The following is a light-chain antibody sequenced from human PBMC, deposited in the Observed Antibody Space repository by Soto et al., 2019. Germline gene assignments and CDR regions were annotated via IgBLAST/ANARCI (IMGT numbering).Light chain of an antibody. CDR3: QQYNNWLIT. J-gene: IGKJ5*01. V-gene: IGKV3-15*01. Sequence: EIVVTQSPATLSVSPGERATLSCRASQSVSSNLAWYQQKPGQAPRLLIYGASTRATGIPARFSGSGSGTEFTLTISSLQSEDFAVYYCQQYNNWLITFGQGTRLEIK. CDR1: QSVSSN. CDR2: GAS.